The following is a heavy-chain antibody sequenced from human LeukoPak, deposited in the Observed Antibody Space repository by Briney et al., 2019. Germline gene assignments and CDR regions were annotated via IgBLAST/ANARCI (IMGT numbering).Heavy chain of an antibody. J-gene: IGHJ4*02. CDR2: ISRSSTYI. CDR3: TRDDLDYSSSLYFDY. V-gene: IGHV3-21*01. CDR1: GFTFSSYS. D-gene: IGHD4-11*01. Sequence: PGGSLRLSCAASGFTFSSYSMNWVRQAPGKGLEWVSFISRSSTYIHYGDSVKGRFTISRDNAKGSLYLQMDSLKAEDTAVYYCTRDDLDYSSSLYFDYWGQGTLVTVSS.